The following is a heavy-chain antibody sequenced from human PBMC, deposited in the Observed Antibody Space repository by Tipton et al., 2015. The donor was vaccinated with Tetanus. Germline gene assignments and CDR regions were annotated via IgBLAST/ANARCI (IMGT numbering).Heavy chain of an antibody. CDR3: AQNKGGDYYYYYGWDV. D-gene: IGHD1/OR15-1a*01. J-gene: IGHJ6*02. CDR2: LIPMFGTP. V-gene: IGHV1-69*06. Sequence: QLVQSGAEVKKPGSSVNVSCKASGGTLRGHSITWVRQAPGQGLEWMGGLIPMFGTPKYAQKFQDRVTMSADRSTSTFYMELSRLTSEDTATYYCAQNKGGDYYYYYGWDVWGPGTTVTVSS. CDR1: GGTLRGHS.